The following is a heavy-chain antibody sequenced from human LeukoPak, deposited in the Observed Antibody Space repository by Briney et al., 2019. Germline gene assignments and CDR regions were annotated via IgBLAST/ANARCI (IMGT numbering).Heavy chain of an antibody. J-gene: IGHJ5*02. V-gene: IGHV3-7*01. Sequence: PGGSLRLSCAASGFTFSSYWMTWVRQAPGKGREWVANIKQDGSEKYYMDSVKGRFTVSRDDAKNSLYLQMNSLRVEDTAAYYCARDCSSTRCFRGGFDPWGQGTLVIVSS. CDR1: GFTFSSYW. CDR3: ARDCSSTRCFRGGFDP. D-gene: IGHD2-2*01. CDR2: IKQDGSEK.